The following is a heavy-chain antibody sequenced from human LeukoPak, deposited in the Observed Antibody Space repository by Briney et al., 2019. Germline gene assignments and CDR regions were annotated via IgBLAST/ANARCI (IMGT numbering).Heavy chain of an antibody. J-gene: IGHJ4*02. CDR2: IKYDGSEI. CDR3: ARSYQLDY. D-gene: IGHD2-2*01. CDR1: GFYFGSFW. V-gene: IGHV3-7*01. Sequence: GGSLRLSCVVSGFYFGSFWMTWVRQAPGKGLDWVASIKYDGSEIYYADSVKGRFTISRDNANSSLYLQLNNLRVEDTALYYCARSYQLDYWGQGTLVTVSS.